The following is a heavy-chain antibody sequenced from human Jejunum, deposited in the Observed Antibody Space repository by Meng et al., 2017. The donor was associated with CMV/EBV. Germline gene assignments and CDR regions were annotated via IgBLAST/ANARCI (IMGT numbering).Heavy chain of an antibody. CDR1: GGSVSKYY. J-gene: IGHJ5*01. CDR2: IYNSGDI. Sequence: QGHLPDSGPGRVRPSETWSLTCSVAGGSVSKYYWGWIRQTPGGGLEWLGYIYNSGDIYYNPFLEGRVTISTDTSKNQFSLKLRYVTAADTAVYYCVRHGDCSSGSCYYHWLDPWGQGSLVTVSS. D-gene: IGHD2-2*01. CDR3: VRHGDCSSGSCYYHWLDP. V-gene: IGHV4-59*02.